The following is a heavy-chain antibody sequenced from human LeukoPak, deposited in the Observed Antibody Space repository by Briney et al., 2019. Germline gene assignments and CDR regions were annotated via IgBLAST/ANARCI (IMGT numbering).Heavy chain of an antibody. V-gene: IGHV3-9*01. Sequence: GGSLRLSCAASGFTFDDYAMHWVRQAPGKGLEWVSGISWNSGSIGYADSVKGRFTISRDNAKNSLYLQMNSLRAEDTALYYCAKRVSPGFQHWGQGTLVTVSS. CDR2: ISWNSGSI. J-gene: IGHJ1*01. D-gene: IGHD6-13*01. CDR3: AKRVSPGFQH. CDR1: GFTFDDYA.